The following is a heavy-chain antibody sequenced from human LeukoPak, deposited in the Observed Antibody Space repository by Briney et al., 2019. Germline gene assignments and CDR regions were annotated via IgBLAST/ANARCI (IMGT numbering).Heavy chain of an antibody. D-gene: IGHD6-19*01. J-gene: IGHJ4*02. V-gene: IGHV1-18*01. CDR1: GYTFTSYG. Sequence: ASVKVSCKASGYTFTSYGISWVQQAPGQGLEWMGWISAYNGNTNYAQKLQGRVTMTTDTSTSTAYMELRSLRSDDTAVYYCARPLAVAGKGAPLGYWGQGTLVTV. CDR3: ARPLAVAGKGAPLGY. CDR2: ISAYNGNT.